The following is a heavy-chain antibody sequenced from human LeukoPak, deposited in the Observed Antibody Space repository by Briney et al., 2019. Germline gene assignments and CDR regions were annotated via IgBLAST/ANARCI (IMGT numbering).Heavy chain of an antibody. D-gene: IGHD2-2*01. CDR2: ISGSGGST. CDR3: AKGVFGVVPAATFDY. Sequence: PGGSLRLSCAASGFTFSSYAMSWVRQAPGKGLEWVSAISGSGGSTYYADPVKGRFTISRDNSKNTLYLQMNSLKAEDTAVYYCAKGVFGVVPAATFDYWGQGTLVTVSS. J-gene: IGHJ4*02. V-gene: IGHV3-23*01. CDR1: GFTFSSYA.